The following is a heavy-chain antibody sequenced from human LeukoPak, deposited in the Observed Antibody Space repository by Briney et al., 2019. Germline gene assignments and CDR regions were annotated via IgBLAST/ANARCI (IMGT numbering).Heavy chain of an antibody. CDR3: ARVGVDIVVVPAAIRYYFDY. D-gene: IGHD2-2*01. Sequence: SETLSLTCTVSGASISSYYWSWIRQPPGKGLEWIGYIYYSGSTNYNPSLKSRATISVHTSKTQSSLKLSSVTAADTAVYYCARVGVDIVVVPAAIRYYFDYWGQGTLATVSS. CDR2: IYYSGST. V-gene: IGHV4-59*01. J-gene: IGHJ4*02. CDR1: GASISSYY.